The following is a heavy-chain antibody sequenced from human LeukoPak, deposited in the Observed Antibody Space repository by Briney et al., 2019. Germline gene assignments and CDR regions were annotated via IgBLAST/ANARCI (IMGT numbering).Heavy chain of an antibody. J-gene: IGHJ4*02. CDR3: ANLPLRDIVANH. V-gene: IGHV3-30*18. CDR1: GFTFSSYG. CDR2: ISYDGSNK. D-gene: IGHD5-12*01. Sequence: GGSLRLSCAASGFTFSSYGMHWVRQAPGKGLEWVAVISYDGSNKYYADSVKGRFTISRDNSKNTLYLQMNSLRAEDTAVYYCANLPLRDIVANHWGQGTLVTVSS.